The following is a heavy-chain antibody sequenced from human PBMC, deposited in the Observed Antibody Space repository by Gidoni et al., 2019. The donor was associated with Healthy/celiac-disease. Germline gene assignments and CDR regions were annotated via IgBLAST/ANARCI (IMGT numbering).Heavy chain of an antibody. J-gene: IGHJ4*02. CDR2: INHSGST. CDR3: ARGRCSGGSCYSRVQYYFDY. Sequence: QVQLQQWGAGLLKPSETLSLTCAVYGGSFSGYYWSWIRQPPGKGLEWIGEINHSGSTNYNPSLKSRVTISVDTSKNQFSLKLSSVTAADTAVYYCARGRCSGGSCYSRVQYYFDYWGQGTLVTVSS. V-gene: IGHV4-34*01. D-gene: IGHD2-15*01. CDR1: GGSFSGYY.